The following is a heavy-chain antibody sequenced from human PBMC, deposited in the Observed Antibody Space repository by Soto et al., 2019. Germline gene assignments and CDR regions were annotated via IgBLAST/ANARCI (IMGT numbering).Heavy chain of an antibody. V-gene: IGHV1-69*01. CDR2: IIPIIGPA. CDR1: GGTFTYYG. D-gene: IGHD3-22*01. J-gene: IGHJ5*01. Sequence: QVQLLQPGAEVQRPGSSVKLSCKASGGTFTYYGISWVRQAPGQGLEWMGGIIPIIGPATYAQKFQGRLTVTEDQSTSTAYMELSSLGSEDTGLYYGAIDLGTTIAGPARRETYGWLDCWGQGTLVTVSS. CDR3: AIDLGTTIAGPARRETYGWLDC.